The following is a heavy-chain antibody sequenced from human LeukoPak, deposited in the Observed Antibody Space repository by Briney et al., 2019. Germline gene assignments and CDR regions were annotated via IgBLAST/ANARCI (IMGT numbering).Heavy chain of an antibody. Sequence: ASVKVSCKASGYTFTGYYMHWVRQAPGQGLEWMGWINPNSSGTNYAQMFQGRVTMTRDTSISTAYMELSRLRSDDTAVYYCAREGSGYDRNPFDYWGQRTLVTVSS. V-gene: IGHV1-2*02. CDR3: AREGSGYDRNPFDY. CDR1: GYTFTGYY. D-gene: IGHD5-12*01. CDR2: INPNSSGT. J-gene: IGHJ4*02.